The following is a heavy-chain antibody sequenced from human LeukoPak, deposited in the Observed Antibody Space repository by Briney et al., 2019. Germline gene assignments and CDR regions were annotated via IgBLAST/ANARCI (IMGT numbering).Heavy chain of an antibody. CDR2: IYYSGST. CDR3: ARLTSYGSGSYSFDY. J-gene: IGHJ4*02. Sequence: SETLSLTCTVSGGSISSSSYYWGWIRQPPGKGREWIGSIYYSGSTYYNPSLKSRVTISVDTSKNQFSLKLSSVTAADTAVYYCARLTSYGSGSYSFDYWGQGTLVTVSS. D-gene: IGHD3-10*01. V-gene: IGHV4-39*01. CDR1: GGSISSSSYY.